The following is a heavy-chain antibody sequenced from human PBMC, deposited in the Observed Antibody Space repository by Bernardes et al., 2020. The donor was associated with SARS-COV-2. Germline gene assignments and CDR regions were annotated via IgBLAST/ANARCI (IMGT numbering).Heavy chain of an antibody. CDR1: GGSISSGDYS. Sequence: SETLSLTCAVSGGSISSGDYSWSWIRQPPGKGLEWIGYIYQSGTTYYNPSLKSRVTISLDTSKTHFSLNLSSVTAADTAMYYCARGTLTSRATYYFDSWGRGTLVTVSS. J-gene: IGHJ2*01. V-gene: IGHV4-30-2*01. D-gene: IGHD3-9*01. CDR3: ARGTLTSRATYYFDS. CDR2: IYQSGTT.